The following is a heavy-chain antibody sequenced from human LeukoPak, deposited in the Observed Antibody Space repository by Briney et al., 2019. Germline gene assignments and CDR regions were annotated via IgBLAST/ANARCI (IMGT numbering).Heavy chain of an antibody. CDR1: GFTFSTYW. D-gene: IGHD5-12*01. V-gene: IGHV3-7*01. J-gene: IGHJ6*02. Sequence: GGSLRLSCAASGFTFSTYWLSWIRQAPGKGLEWVANINQNGSAKYHVDSVKGRFTISRDSAKNSLYLQMISLRAEDTAVYYCGRGNSGSYYSGFDVWGQGTTVTVSS. CDR3: GRGNSGSYYSGFDV. CDR2: INQNGSAK.